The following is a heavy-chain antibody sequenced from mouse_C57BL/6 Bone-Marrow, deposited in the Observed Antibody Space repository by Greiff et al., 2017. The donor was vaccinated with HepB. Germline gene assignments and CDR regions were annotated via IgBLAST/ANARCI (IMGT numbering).Heavy chain of an antibody. Sequence: EVMLVESGGGLVQPGGSLSLSCAASGFTFTDYYMSWVRQPPGKALEWLGFIRNKANGYTTEYSASVKGRFTISRDNSQSILYLQMNALRAEDSATYYCARYDTTVVATRGFAYWGQGTLVTVSA. D-gene: IGHD1-1*01. CDR3: ARYDTTVVATRGFAY. CDR1: GFTFTDYY. J-gene: IGHJ3*01. V-gene: IGHV7-3*01. CDR2: IRNKANGYTT.